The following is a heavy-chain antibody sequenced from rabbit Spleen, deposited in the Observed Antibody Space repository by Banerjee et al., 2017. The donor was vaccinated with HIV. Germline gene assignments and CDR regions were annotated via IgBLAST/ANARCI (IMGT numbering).Heavy chain of an antibody. V-gene: IGHV1S7*01. CDR2: IDPVFGIT. CDR3: ARDIGTAFSL. D-gene: IGHD6-1*01. J-gene: IGHJ4*01. CDR1: GFTLSSYY. Sequence: QELVESGGGLVQPGESLKLSCKASGFTLSSYYMNWVRQAPGKGLEWIGYIDPVFGITYYANWVNGRFSISRENAQNTVFLQMTSLTAADTATYFCARDIGTAFSLWGPGTLVTVS.